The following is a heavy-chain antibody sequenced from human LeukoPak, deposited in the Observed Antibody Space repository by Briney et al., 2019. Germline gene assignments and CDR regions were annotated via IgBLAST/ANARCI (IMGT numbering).Heavy chain of an antibody. D-gene: IGHD3-3*01. CDR2: ISFSGST. CDR1: GGSISSHS. Sequence: ETLSLTCTVSGGSISSHSLSWIRQPPGKGLEWIGCISFSGSTNYNPSLKSRVTISVDTSKNQFSLKLSSVTAADTAVYFCARDFWSGSNWFDPWGQGTLVTVSS. V-gene: IGHV4-59*11. J-gene: IGHJ5*02. CDR3: ARDFWSGSNWFDP.